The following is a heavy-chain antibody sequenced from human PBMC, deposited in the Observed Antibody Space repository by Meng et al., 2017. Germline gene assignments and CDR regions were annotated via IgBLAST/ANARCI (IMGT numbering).Heavy chain of an antibody. V-gene: IGHV4-34*01. D-gene: IGHD5-18*01. Sequence: QVKLQPWGAGLLKPSETLSLTCAVYGGSFSGYYWSWIRQPPGKGLEWIGEINHSGSTNYNPSLKSRVTISVDTSKNQFSLKLSSVTAADTAVYYCARGTRGYSYGNDYWGQGTLVTVSS. CDR3: ARGTRGYSYGNDY. CDR2: INHSGST. J-gene: IGHJ4*02. CDR1: GGSFSGYY.